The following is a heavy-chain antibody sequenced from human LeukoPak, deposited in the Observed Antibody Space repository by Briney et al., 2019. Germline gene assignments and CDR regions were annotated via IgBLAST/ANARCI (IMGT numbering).Heavy chain of an antibody. CDR3: ARDKRYYYDSSGYTDAFDI. V-gene: IGHV1-2*02. Sequence: GASVKVSCKASGYTFTGYYMHWVRQAPGQGLEWMGWINPNSGGTNYAQKFQGRVTMTRDTSISTAYMELSRLRSDDTAVYYCARDKRYYYDSSGYTDAFDIWGQGTMVTVSS. CDR2: INPNSGGT. D-gene: IGHD3-22*01. J-gene: IGHJ3*02. CDR1: GYTFTGYY.